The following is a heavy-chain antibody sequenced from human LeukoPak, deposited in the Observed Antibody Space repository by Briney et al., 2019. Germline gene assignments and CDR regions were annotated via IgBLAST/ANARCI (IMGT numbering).Heavy chain of an antibody. CDR2: TQYRSKWNS. D-gene: IGHD1-1*01. Sequence: SQTLSLTCAISGDTVSSNSVSWNWVRQSPSRGLEWLGRTQYRSKWNSDYAVSVKGRITINADTSKNQFSLQLDSVTPEDTAVYYCGRVGNWRLDLWGQGTLVTVSS. J-gene: IGHJ5*02. V-gene: IGHV6-1*01. CDR1: GDTVSSNSVS. CDR3: GRVGNWRLDL.